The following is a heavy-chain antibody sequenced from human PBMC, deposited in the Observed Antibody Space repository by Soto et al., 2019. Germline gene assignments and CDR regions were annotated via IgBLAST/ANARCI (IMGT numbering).Heavy chain of an antibody. CDR2: INPNSGGT. CDR3: ARAVTRYSSSPVDY. Sequence: ASVKVSCKASGYTFTGYYMHWVRQAPGQGLEWMGWINPNSGGTNYAQKFRGRVTMTRDTSISPSYMELSRLRSDATALCYCARAVTRYSSSPVDYWGQGTLVTVSS. J-gene: IGHJ4*02. V-gene: IGHV1-2*02. CDR1: GYTFTGYY. D-gene: IGHD6-13*01.